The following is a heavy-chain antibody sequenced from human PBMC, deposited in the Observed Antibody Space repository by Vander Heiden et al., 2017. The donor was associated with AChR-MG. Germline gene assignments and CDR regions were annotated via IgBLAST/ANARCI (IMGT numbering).Heavy chain of an antibody. CDR2: ISWNSATI. CDR3: AKDMEIWTDYYNAFDY. D-gene: IGHD3-9*01. Sequence: EVQLVESGGGLVQPGGSLRLSCEASGFTFEHYAMHWVRQAPGKGLEGVAGISWNSATIDYGDSVKGRFTISRDNAKNSLHLQMNSLRPEDTALYYCAKDMEIWTDYYNAFDYWGQGTLVSVSS. CDR1: GFTFEHYA. J-gene: IGHJ4*02. V-gene: IGHV3-9*01.